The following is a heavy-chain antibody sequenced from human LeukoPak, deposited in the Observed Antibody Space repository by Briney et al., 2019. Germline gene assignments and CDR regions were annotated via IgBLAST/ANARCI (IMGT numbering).Heavy chain of an antibody. Sequence: SETLSLTCAVYGGSFSGYYWSWIRQPPGKGLEWIGEINHSGSTNYNPSLKSRVTISVDTSKNQFSLKLSSVTAADTAVYYCARGRGYSGYSYWGQGTLVTVSS. CDR1: GGSFSGYY. D-gene: IGHD5-12*01. V-gene: IGHV4-34*01. J-gene: IGHJ4*02. CDR2: INHSGST. CDR3: ARGRGYSGYSY.